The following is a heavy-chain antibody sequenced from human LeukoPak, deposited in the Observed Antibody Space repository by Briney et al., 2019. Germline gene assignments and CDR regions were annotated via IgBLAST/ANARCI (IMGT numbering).Heavy chain of an antibody. J-gene: IGHJ4*02. CDR3: ARHRPDYYDSSGYRRGRFFDY. CDR1: GGSISSYY. CDR2: IYYSGST. V-gene: IGHV4-59*08. Sequence: SETLSLTCTVSGGSISSYYWSWIRQPPGKGLEWIGYIYYSGSTNYNPSLKGRVTISVDTSKNQFSLKLSSVTAADTAVYYCARHRPDYYDSSGYRRGRFFDYWGQGTLVTVSS. D-gene: IGHD3-22*01.